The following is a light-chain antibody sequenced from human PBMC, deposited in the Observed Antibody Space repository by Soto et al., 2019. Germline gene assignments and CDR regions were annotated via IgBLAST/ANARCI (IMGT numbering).Light chain of an antibody. CDR2: DAS. V-gene: IGKV3-11*01. CDR3: QQRATRVT. Sequence: EIVLTQSPATLSLSPGEGATLSCRASQSVSKYLAWFQQKPGQPPRLLIYDASIRATGIPARFSGSGSETDFTLTISSLEPEDSAIYYCQQRATRVTFGQGTRLETK. CDR1: QSVSKY. J-gene: IGKJ5*01.